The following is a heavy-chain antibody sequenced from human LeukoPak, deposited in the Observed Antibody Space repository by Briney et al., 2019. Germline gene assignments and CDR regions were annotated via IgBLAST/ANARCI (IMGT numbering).Heavy chain of an antibody. CDR2: ISGSGGST. CDR3: AKAPGGLGYCSGGSCYWY. D-gene: IGHD2-15*01. J-gene: IGHJ4*02. Sequence: GGSLRLSCAASGFTFSSYAMSWVRQAPGKGLEWVSAISGSGGSTYYADSVKGRFTISRDNSKNTLYLQMNSLRAEDTAVYYCAKAPGGLGYCSGGSCYWYWGQGTLVTVSS. CDR1: GFTFSSYA. V-gene: IGHV3-23*01.